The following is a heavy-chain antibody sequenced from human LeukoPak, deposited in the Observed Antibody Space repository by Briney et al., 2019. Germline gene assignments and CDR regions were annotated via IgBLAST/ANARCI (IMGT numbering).Heavy chain of an antibody. D-gene: IGHD6-13*01. Sequence: EASETLSLTCTVSGYSISSDYYWGWIRQPPGKGLEWIGSMHHSGSTYYNPSLKSRVTISVDTSKNQFSLKLSSVTAADTAVYYCARDPPAAAGDYWGQGTLVIVSS. CDR1: GYSISSDYY. J-gene: IGHJ4*02. CDR2: MHHSGST. CDR3: ARDPPAAAGDY. V-gene: IGHV4-38-2*02.